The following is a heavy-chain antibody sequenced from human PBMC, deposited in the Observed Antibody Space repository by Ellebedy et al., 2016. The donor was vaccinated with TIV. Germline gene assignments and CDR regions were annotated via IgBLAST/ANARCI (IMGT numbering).Heavy chain of an antibody. CDR3: ASSYYDSSGYYLNDAFDI. CDR1: GGSISSGGYY. D-gene: IGHD3-22*01. J-gene: IGHJ3*02. Sequence: SETLSLXXTVSGGSISSGGYYWSWIRQHPGKGLEWIGYIYYSGSTYYNPSLKSRVTISVDTSKNQFSLKLSSVTAADTAVYYCASSYYDSSGYYLNDAFDIWGQGTMVTVSS. V-gene: IGHV4-31*03. CDR2: IYYSGST.